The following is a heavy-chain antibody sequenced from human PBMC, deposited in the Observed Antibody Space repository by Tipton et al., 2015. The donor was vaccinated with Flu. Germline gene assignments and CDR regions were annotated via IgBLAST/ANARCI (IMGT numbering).Heavy chain of an antibody. Sequence: TLSLTCTVSGVSIRTTSYHWGWIRQPPGKGLEWIGNLHHTGNTYYNTSLRSRVTILVDRSKNQFSLKLSSVTAADTAVYYCARRDYSNYVSVPKNWFDSWGQGILVTVSS. V-gene: IGHV4-39*07. CDR2: LHHTGNT. D-gene: IGHD4-11*01. CDR3: ARRDYSNYVSVPKNWFDS. CDR1: GVSIRTTSYH. J-gene: IGHJ5*01.